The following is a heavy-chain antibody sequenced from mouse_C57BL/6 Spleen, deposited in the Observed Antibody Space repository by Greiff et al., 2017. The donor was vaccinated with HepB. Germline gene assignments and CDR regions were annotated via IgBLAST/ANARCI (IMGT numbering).Heavy chain of an antibody. CDR1: GYTFTSYW. Sequence: QVQLQQPGAELVRPGTSVKLSCKASGYTFTSYWMHWVKQRPGQGLEWIGVIDPSDSYTNYNQKFKGKATLTVHTSSSTAYMQLSSLTSEDSAVYYCALYYGNYTWFAYWGQGTLVTVSA. V-gene: IGHV1-59*01. D-gene: IGHD2-1*01. J-gene: IGHJ3*01. CDR3: ALYYGNYTWFAY. CDR2: IDPSDSYT.